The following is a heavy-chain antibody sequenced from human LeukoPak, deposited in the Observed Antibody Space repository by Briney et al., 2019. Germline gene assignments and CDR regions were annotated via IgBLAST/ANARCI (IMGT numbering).Heavy chain of an antibody. V-gene: IGHV1-69*13. CDR3: ARGDVGYGDSFNYYIMDV. CDR2: IIPIFDTA. Sequence: GPQLKVSCKASGGTFSSYAISWVRQAPGQGLEWMGGIIPIFDTANYAQKFQGRVTINADESTSTAYMELSSLTSEDTAVYYCARGDVGYGDSFNYYIMDVWGQGTTVTVSS. J-gene: IGHJ6*02. CDR1: GGTFSSYA. D-gene: IGHD4-17*01.